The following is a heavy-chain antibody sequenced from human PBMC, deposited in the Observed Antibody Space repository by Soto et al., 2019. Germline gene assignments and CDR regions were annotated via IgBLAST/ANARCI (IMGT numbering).Heavy chain of an antibody. V-gene: IGHV4-4*02. J-gene: IGHJ4*02. D-gene: IGHD6-13*01. CDR1: GASISNTDW. CDR2: IYHSGTT. CDR3: AIPGAGDFDY. Sequence: QVQLQESGPGLVEPSGTLSLTCAVSGASISNTDWWSWVRQRPGKGLEWIGEIYHSGTTNCDPSLKSRVTRSLDKSKSQFPLKLTSVTAADTAVYYCAIPGAGDFDYWGQGTLVTVSS.